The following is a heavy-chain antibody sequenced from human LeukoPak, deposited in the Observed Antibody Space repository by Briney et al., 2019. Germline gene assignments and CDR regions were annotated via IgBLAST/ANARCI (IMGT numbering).Heavy chain of an antibody. D-gene: IGHD3-22*01. V-gene: IGHV3-23*01. CDR1: GFTFSNYA. CDR2: VTASARRT. J-gene: IGHJ4*02. Sequence: SGGSLRLSCEASGFTFSNYAMTWVGKAPGKGLEWASTVTASARRTYYADSVQGRFTISRDNSNNTLFLQVNSLRADDTAVYHCAKWGFSDRSGANFHSWGQGTLVTVSS. CDR3: AKWGFSDRSGANFHS.